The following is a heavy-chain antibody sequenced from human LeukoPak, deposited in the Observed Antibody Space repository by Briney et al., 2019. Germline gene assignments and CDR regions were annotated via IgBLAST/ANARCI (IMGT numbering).Heavy chain of an antibody. D-gene: IGHD5-12*01. V-gene: IGHV4-59*01. CDR2: VYYSGST. CDR1: GGSISTYY. Sequence: SETLSLTCTVSGGSISTYYWSWIRQPPGKGLEWIGYVYYSGSTNYNPSLKSRVTISVDTSKNQFSLKLSSMAAADTAAYYCARDGSGYGGRFDYWGQGTLVTVSS. J-gene: IGHJ4*02. CDR3: ARDGSGYGGRFDY.